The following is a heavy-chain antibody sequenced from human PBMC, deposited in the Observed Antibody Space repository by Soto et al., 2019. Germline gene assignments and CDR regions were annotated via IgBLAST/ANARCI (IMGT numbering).Heavy chain of an antibody. V-gene: IGHV4-59*11. Sequence: QVQLQESGPGLVKPSETLSLTCSVSGVSTSNHYWTWIRKPPGQGPEWIGCIYYRGTTNYNASSNSRITISIDMAKNQFSLRLTSVTTADTAVYYCARGGGSPYHDHEFDYWGQGILVTVSS. J-gene: IGHJ4*02. D-gene: IGHD6-19*01. CDR3: ARGGGSPYHDHEFDY. CDR1: GVSTSNHY. CDR2: IYYRGTT.